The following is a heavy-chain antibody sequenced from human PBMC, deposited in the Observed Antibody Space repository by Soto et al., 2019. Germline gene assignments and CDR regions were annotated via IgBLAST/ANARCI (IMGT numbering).Heavy chain of an antibody. CDR3: TRDASRDSSARGWFDP. V-gene: IGHV3-21*01. CDR1: GFTFRSFT. J-gene: IGHJ5*02. D-gene: IGHD6-13*01. Sequence: GSLRLSCAASGFTFRSFTMTWVRQAPGKGLEWVSTISSNSANIYYTDALRGRFTISRDNAKNSLHLQMNSLRAEDTAVYYCTRDASRDSSARGWFDPWGPGTLVTVSS. CDR2: ISSNSANI.